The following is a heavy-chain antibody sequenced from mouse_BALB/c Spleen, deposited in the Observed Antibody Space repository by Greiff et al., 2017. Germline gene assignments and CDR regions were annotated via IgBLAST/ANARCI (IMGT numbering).Heavy chain of an antibody. D-gene: IGHD2-4*01. J-gene: IGHJ4*01. CDR1: GFTFSSYG. CDR3: ARHLYDYDLYYAMDY. Sequence: DVHLVESGGDLVKPGGSLKLSCAASGFTFSSYGMSWVRQTPDKRLEWVATISSGGSYTYYPDSVKGRFTISRDNAKNTLYLQMSSLKSEDTAMYYCARHLYDYDLYYAMDYWGQGTSVTVSS. V-gene: IGHV5-6*01. CDR2: ISSGGSYT.